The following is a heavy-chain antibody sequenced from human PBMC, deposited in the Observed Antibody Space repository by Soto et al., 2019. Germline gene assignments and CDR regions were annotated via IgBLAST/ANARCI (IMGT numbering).Heavy chain of an antibody. Sequence: EVQLVESGGALVQPGGSLRLSCAASGFTFSTYWMSWVRQAPGKGLEWVATIDHYGSEKHYVDSLKGRFTISRDNAKSSLHLQMNSLRAEDTAVYYCARESHAHFDRWGQGTLVTVSS. CDR1: GFTFSTYW. CDR2: IDHYGSEK. J-gene: IGHJ4*02. V-gene: IGHV3-7*01. CDR3: ARESHAHFDR.